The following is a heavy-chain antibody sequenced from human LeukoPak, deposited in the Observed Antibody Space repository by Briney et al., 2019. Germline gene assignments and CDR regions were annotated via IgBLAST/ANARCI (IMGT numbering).Heavy chain of an antibody. CDR3: ARTYSSGAFDI. D-gene: IGHD6-25*01. V-gene: IGHV4-59*08. CDR2: IYYSGST. CDR1: GGSISSYY. Sequence: PSETLSLTCTVSGGSISSYYWSWIRQPPGKGLERIGYIYYSGSTNYNPSLKSRVTISVDTSKKHFSLKLRFVTAADTAVYYCARTYSSGAFDIWGQGTMVTVSS. J-gene: IGHJ3*02.